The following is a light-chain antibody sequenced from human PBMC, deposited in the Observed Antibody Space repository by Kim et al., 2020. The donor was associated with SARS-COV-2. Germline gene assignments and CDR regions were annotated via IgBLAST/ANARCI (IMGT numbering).Light chain of an antibody. V-gene: IGKV3-15*01. CDR1: QSVSSH. CDR3: HQYNSWPRT. Sequence: EIVLTQSPATLSVSPGERVTLSCRASQSVSSHLAWYQQKPGQVPRLLLYGASTSATGIPASFSGSGSETEFILTIISLQSEDFAVYYYHQYNSWPRTFGQGTKVDIK. J-gene: IGKJ1*01. CDR2: GAS.